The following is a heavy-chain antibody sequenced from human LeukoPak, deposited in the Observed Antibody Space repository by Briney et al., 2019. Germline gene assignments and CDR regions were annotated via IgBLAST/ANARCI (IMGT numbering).Heavy chain of an antibody. CDR3: ARMGVYYDSSGYWGSAYYYYMDV. V-gene: IGHV4-34*01. Sequence: PSVTLSLTCAVYGGSFSGYYWSWIRQPPGKGLEWIGEINHSGSNNYSPSLKSRVTISVDTSKNQFSLKLSSVTAADTAVYYCARMGVYYDSSGYWGSAYYYYMDVWGKGTTVTIPS. CDR2: INHSGSN. J-gene: IGHJ6*03. CDR1: GGSFSGYY. D-gene: IGHD3-22*01.